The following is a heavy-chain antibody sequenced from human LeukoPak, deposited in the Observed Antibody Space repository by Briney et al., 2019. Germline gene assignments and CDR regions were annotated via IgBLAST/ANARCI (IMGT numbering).Heavy chain of an antibody. CDR2: IYYSGST. CDR3: ARQGSGNYLSPVNY. Sequence: SETLSLTCTVSGGSISSSSYYWGWIRQPPGKGLEWTGTIYYSGSTYYNPSLKSRVTISVDTSKNQFSLKLSSVTAADTAVYYCARQGSGNYLSPVNYWGQGTLVTVSS. V-gene: IGHV4-39*01. CDR1: GGSISSSSYY. D-gene: IGHD1-26*01. J-gene: IGHJ4*02.